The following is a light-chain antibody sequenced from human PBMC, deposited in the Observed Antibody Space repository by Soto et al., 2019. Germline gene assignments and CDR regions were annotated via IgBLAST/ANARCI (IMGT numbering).Light chain of an antibody. CDR1: QDITNY. J-gene: IGKJ4*01. V-gene: IGKV1-9*01. CDR3: QQTRSYPST. CDR2: GAS. Sequence: IQLTQSPSSVSASVGDSVTITCRASQDITNYLAWYQQKPGKAPNLLIYGASTLQSGVPLRFSGSGSGTDFTLTISSLQAEDFSTYYCQQTRSYPSTFGGGTKVDIK.